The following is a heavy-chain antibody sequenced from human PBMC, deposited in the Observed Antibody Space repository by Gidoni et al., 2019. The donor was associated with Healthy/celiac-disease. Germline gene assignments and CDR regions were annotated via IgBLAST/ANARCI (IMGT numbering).Heavy chain of an antibody. Sequence: QVQLVESGGGVVQPGRSLRLSCAASGFSFSSYGMHWVRQAPGKGLEWVAVRSYDGSNKYYADSVKGRFTISRDNSKNTLYLQMNSLRAEDTAVYYCAKDRRITGTTTAFDIWGQGTMVTVSS. D-gene: IGHD1-7*01. J-gene: IGHJ3*02. CDR2: RSYDGSNK. CDR3: AKDRRITGTTTAFDI. V-gene: IGHV3-30*18. CDR1: GFSFSSYG.